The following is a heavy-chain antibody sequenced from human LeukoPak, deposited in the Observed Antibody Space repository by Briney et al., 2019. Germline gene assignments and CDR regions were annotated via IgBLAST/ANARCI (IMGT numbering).Heavy chain of an antibody. CDR2: IKQDGSEK. CDR1: GFTFSSYW. D-gene: IGHD1-7*01. Sequence: GGSLRLSCAASGFTFSSYWMSWVRQAPGKELEWVANIKQDGSEKYYVDSVKGRFTISRDNAKNSLYLQMNSLRAEDTAVYYCAREDWNYRFDPWGQGTLVTVSS. V-gene: IGHV3-7*01. CDR3: AREDWNYRFDP. J-gene: IGHJ5*02.